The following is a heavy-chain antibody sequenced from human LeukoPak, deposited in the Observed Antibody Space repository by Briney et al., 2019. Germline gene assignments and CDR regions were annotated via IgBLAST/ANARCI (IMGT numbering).Heavy chain of an antibody. Sequence: GASVKVSCKASGYTFTSYDINWVRQATGQGLEWMGWMNPNSGNTGYAQKFQGRVTMTRNTSISTAYVELSSLRSEDTAVYYCARDSPARGDPPPHWGQGTLVTVSS. CDR2: MNPNSGNT. J-gene: IGHJ1*01. CDR3: ARDSPARGDPPPH. CDR1: GYTFTSYD. V-gene: IGHV1-8*01. D-gene: IGHD3-10*01.